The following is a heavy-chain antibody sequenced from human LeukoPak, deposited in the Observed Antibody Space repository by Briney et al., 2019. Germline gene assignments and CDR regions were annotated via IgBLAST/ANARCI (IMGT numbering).Heavy chain of an antibody. CDR1: GYTLTELS. D-gene: IGHD3-10*01. Sequence: ASVKVSCKVSGYTLTELSMHWVRQAPGKGLEWMGGFDPEDGETIYAQKFQGRVTMTEDTSTDTAYMELSSLRSEDTAVYYCARDCDYYGSGSYYNFNGMDVWGQGTTVTVSS. CDR2: FDPEDGET. V-gene: IGHV1-24*01. CDR3: ARDCDYYGSGSYYNFNGMDV. J-gene: IGHJ6*02.